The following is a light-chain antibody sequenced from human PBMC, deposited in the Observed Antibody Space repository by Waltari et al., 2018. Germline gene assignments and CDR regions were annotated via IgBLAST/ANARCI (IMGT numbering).Light chain of an antibody. V-gene: IGKV3-20*01. J-gene: IGKJ2*01. Sequence: EVVLTPSPGSLSVSPRQTATSSCRARHILSRSRLAWYQQKVGQAPRLLIYSASYRATGIPDRFSGGGSGTDFSLIITRVEPEDVALYYCQQYGSSVMYTFGQGTKLEI. CDR2: SAS. CDR1: HILSRSR. CDR3: QQYGSSVMYT.